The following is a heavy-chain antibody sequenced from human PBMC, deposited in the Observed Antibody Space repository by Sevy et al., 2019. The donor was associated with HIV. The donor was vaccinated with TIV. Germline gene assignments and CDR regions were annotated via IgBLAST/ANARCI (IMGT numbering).Heavy chain of an antibody. V-gene: IGHV3-7*01. CDR3: ARDDRPSGWLFDY. D-gene: IGHD6-19*01. CDR1: GFTFSSYW. J-gene: IGHJ4*02. Sequence: GGSLRPSCAASGFTFSSYWMTWVRQAPGKGLEWVANINRDGSTKNYVDSVKGRFTISRDNAKNSLYLEMNSLRAEDTAVYYCARDDRPSGWLFDYWGQGTLVTVSS. CDR2: INRDGSTK.